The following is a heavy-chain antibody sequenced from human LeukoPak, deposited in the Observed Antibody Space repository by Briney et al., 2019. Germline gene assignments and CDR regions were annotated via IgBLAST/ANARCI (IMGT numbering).Heavy chain of an antibody. CDR2: IISSSSTI. Sequence: PGGSLRLSCAASGFTFNSYSMNWVRQAPGQGPELVSFIISSSSTIYYADSVKGRFTISRDNAKNSLYLQINSLRAEDTAVYYCARERGGSYSAIDYWGQGTLVTVSS. CDR1: GFTFNSYS. J-gene: IGHJ4*02. V-gene: IGHV3-48*04. CDR3: ARERGGSYSAIDY. D-gene: IGHD1-26*01.